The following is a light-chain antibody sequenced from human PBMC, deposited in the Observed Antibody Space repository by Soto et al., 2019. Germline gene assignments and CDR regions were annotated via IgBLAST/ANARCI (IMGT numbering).Light chain of an antibody. CDR1: ENIGST. J-gene: IGKJ1*01. V-gene: IGKV3-15*01. Sequence: EIVMTQSPASVSVSPGETVTLSCRASENIGSTLGWYQQKPGQAPRLVIYGGVARATDVPGRFSGSGSGTDYTLTISSLQSEDFAVYYCQQYFNWPLTFGQGTKVDIK. CDR2: GGV. CDR3: QQYFNWPLT.